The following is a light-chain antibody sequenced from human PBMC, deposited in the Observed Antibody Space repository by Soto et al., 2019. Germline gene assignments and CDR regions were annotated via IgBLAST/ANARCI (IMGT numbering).Light chain of an antibody. Sequence: DIQMTQSPSSLSASVGDRVTITCRASQSISSYLNWYQQKPGKAPKLLIYAASSLQSGVPSRFSGSESGTDFTLTISSLQPEDFATYYCQQSYGPPLTFGGGTKVEIK. CDR3: QQSYGPPLT. CDR1: QSISSY. CDR2: AAS. V-gene: IGKV1-39*01. J-gene: IGKJ4*01.